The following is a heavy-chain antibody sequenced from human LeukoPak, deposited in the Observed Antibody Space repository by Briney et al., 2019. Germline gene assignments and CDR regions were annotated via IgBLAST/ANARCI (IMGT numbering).Heavy chain of an antibody. Sequence: SETLSLTCTVSGGPIDSDTYYWGWIRQPPGKGLEWIGIIYYRGGTYYSPSLKSRVTISVDTSKNQFSLKLSSVTAVDTAVYYCARHKDSSSWSHFDSWGQGTLVTVSS. CDR3: ARHKDSSSWSHFDS. CDR1: GGPIDSDTYY. V-gene: IGHV4-39*01. J-gene: IGHJ4*02. D-gene: IGHD6-13*01. CDR2: IYYRGGT.